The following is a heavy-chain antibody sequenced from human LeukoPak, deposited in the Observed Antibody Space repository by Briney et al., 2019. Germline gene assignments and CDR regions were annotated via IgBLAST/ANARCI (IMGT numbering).Heavy chain of an antibody. CDR2: ISHTEGT. J-gene: IGHJ4*02. V-gene: IGHV4-34*01. D-gene: IGHD3-9*01. Sequence: SETLSLTCGVFGVSINDYYWSWIRPSPGKGLDWIGEISHTEGTRYNPSLESRVTMSVGTSENQLSLKLIFVTAADTAVYYCARIRCGHSGSVCYNHWGLGTLVTVSS. CDR3: ARIRCGHSGSVCYNH. CDR1: GVSINDYY.